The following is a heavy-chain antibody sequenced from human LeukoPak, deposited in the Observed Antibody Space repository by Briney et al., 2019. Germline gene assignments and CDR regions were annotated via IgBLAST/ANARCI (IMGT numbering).Heavy chain of an antibody. CDR2: IYTSGST. D-gene: IGHD2-2*01. J-gene: IGHJ3*02. V-gene: IGHV4-4*07. Sequence: SETLSLTCSVSGGSITSYYWSWIRKPAGKGLEWIGRIYTSGSTNYSPSLKSRITMSVDTSNNQFSLNLSSVTAADTAMYYCARDSTARAYDIWGQGTMVTVSS. CDR3: ARDSTARAYDI. CDR1: GGSITSYY.